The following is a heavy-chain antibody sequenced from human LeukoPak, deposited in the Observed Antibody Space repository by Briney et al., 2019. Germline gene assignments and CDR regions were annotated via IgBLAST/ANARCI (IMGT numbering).Heavy chain of an antibody. D-gene: IGHD3-22*01. CDR1: GFTFDDYA. J-gene: IGHJ4*02. CDR2: ISWNSGSI. Sequence: GGSLRLSCAASGFTFDDYAMHWVRQAPGKGLEWVSGISWNSGSIGYADSVKGRFTISRDNAKNSLYLQMNSLRAEDMALYYCAKALDYYDSSGIDYWGQGTLVTVSS. V-gene: IGHV3-9*03. CDR3: AKALDYYDSSGIDY.